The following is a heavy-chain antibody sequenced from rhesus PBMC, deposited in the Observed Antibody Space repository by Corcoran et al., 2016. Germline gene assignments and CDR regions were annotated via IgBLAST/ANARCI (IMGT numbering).Heavy chain of an antibody. D-gene: IGHD6-13*01. V-gene: IGHV4-93*01. CDR2: IHGSVGPT. CDR1: GGFISSSQW. CDR3: ASGPLSQLDY. Sequence: QVQLQESGPAAVKPSETLSLTCDVSGGFISSSQWWNWISQSPGGGLEWMGGIHGSVGPTYYNPSLRSRVTSSKDTSKNQFSLILTSVTAADTALYYCASGPLSQLDYWGQGVLLTVSS. J-gene: IGHJ4*01.